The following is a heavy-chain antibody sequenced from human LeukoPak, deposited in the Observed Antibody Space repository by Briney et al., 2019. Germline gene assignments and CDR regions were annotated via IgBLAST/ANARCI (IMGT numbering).Heavy chain of an antibody. CDR3: ARELPGDAFDI. Sequence: SETQSLTCTVSGYSISSGYYWGWIRQPPGKGLEWIGSIYHSGSTYYNPSLKSRVTISVDTSKNQFSLKLSSVTAADTAVYYCARELPGDAFDIWGQGTMVTVSS. D-gene: IGHD1-14*01. V-gene: IGHV4-38-2*02. CDR2: IYHSGST. CDR1: GYSISSGYY. J-gene: IGHJ3*02.